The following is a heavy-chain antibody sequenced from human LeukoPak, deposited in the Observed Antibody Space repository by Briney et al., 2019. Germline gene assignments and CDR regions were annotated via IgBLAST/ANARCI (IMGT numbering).Heavy chain of an antibody. Sequence: PSETLSLTCSVSGGSISSYYWSWIRQPPGKGLEWIGYIYYSGSTNYNPSLKSRVTISVDTSKNQFSLKLSSVTAADTAVYYCASFYGDYWGQGTLVTVSS. CDR2: IYYSGST. CDR3: ASFYGDY. D-gene: IGHD2/OR15-2a*01. CDR1: GGSISSYY. V-gene: IGHV4-59*01. J-gene: IGHJ4*02.